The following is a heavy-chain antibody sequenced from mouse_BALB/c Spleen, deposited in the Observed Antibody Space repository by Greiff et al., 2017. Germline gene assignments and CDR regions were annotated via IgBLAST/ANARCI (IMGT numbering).Heavy chain of an antibody. CDR3: AKLLDGYYWYFDV. CDR2: IWGGGST. J-gene: IGHJ1*01. CDR1: GFSLTDYG. D-gene: IGHD2-3*01. V-gene: IGHV2-6-5*01. Sequence: VMLVESGPGLVAPSQSLSITCTVSGFSLTDYGVSWIRQPPGKGLEWLGVIWGGGSTYYNSALKSRLSISKDNSKSQVFLKMNSLQTDDTAMYYCAKLLDGYYWYFDVWGAGTTVTVSS.